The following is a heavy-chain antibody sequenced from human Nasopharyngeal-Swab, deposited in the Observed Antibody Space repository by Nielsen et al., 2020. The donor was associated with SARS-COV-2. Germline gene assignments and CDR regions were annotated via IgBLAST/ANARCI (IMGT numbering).Heavy chain of an antibody. V-gene: IGHV3-7*01. Sequence: GESLKISCAASGFTFSSYWMSWVRQAPGKGLEWVANIKQDGGEKNYVDSVKGRITISRDNAKSSLYLQMNRLTNEDTAVYYCAREGSFVAPDTFDRWGQGTLVTVSS. CDR3: AREGSFVAPDTFDR. CDR2: IKQDGGEK. J-gene: IGHJ4*02. D-gene: IGHD5-12*01. CDR1: GFTFSSYW.